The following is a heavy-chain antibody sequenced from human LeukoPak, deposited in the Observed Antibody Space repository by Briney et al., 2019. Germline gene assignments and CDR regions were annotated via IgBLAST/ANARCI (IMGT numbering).Heavy chain of an antibody. CDR3: ARVLAAAGIGGWFDP. V-gene: IGHV4-4*07. D-gene: IGHD6-13*01. J-gene: IGHJ5*02. CDR2: IYTSGST. CDR1: GGFISSYY. Sequence: SETLSLTCTVSGGFISSYYWSWIRQPAGKGLEWIGRIYTSGSTNYNPSLKSRVTMSVDTSKNQFSLKLSSVTAADTAVYYCARVLAAAGIGGWFDPWGQGTLVTVSS.